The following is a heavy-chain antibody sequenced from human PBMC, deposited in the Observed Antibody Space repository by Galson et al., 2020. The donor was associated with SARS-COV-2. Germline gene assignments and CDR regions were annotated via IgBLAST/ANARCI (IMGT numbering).Heavy chain of an antibody. Sequence: TGGSLRLSCAASGFTFSSSWMHWVRQAPGKGLVWVSRINSDGSSTSYADSVKGRFTISRDNAKNTLYLQMNSLRAEDTAVCYCARVGTRSGWKYYFDYWGQGTLVTVSS. CDR1: GFTFSSSW. D-gene: IGHD6-19*01. CDR3: ARVGTRSGWKYYFDY. V-gene: IGHV3-74*01. CDR2: INSDGSST. J-gene: IGHJ4*02.